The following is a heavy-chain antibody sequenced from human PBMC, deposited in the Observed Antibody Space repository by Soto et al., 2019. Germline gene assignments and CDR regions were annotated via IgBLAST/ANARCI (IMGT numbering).Heavy chain of an antibody. D-gene: IGHD2-15*01. J-gene: IGHJ5*02. CDR1: GGSISSGGYY. V-gene: IGHV4-31*03. CDR3: ASGVPTGYCSGGSCLNWFDP. Sequence: PSETLSLTCTVSGGSISSGGYYWSWIRQHPGKGLEWIGSIYYSGSTYYNPSLKSRVTISVDTSKNQFSLKLSSVTAADTAVYYCASGVPTGYCSGGSCLNWFDPWGQGTLVTVSS. CDR2: IYYSGST.